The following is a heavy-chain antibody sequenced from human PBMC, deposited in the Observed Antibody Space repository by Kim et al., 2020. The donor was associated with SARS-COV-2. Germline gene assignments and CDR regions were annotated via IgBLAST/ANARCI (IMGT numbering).Heavy chain of an antibody. CDR3: APAGYCSGGSCYGYFDY. CDR2: IYYSGST. CDR1: GGSISSSSYY. V-gene: IGHV4-39*01. J-gene: IGHJ4*02. D-gene: IGHD2-15*01. Sequence: SETLSLTCTVSGGSISSSSYYWGWIRQPPGKGLEWIGSIYYSGSTYYNPSLKSRVTISVATSKNQFSLKLSSVTAADTAVYYCAPAGYCSGGSCYGYFDYWGQGTLVTVSS.